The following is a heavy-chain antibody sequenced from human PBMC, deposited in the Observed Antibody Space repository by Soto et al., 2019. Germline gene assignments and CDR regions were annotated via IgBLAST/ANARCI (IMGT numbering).Heavy chain of an antibody. CDR1: GYTFTSYD. V-gene: IGHV1-8*01. CDR2: MNPNSGNT. Sequence: QVQLVQSGAEVKKPGASVKVSCKASGYTFTSYDINWVRQATGQGLEWMGWMNPNSGNTGYAHNLKGRVTMTRNTXXGTAYIARTSSRSADTAVNYCAPPPLERYGHIGAYWSQGTLVTVSS. J-gene: IGHJ4*02. D-gene: IGHD5-18*01. CDR3: APPPLERYGHIGAY.